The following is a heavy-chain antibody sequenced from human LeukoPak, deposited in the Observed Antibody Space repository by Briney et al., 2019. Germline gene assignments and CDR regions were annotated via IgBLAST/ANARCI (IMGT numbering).Heavy chain of an antibody. V-gene: IGHV3-30-3*01. CDR2: ISYDGSNK. D-gene: IGHD1-26*01. J-gene: IGHJ3*02. CDR1: GFTFSSYA. Sequence: GGSLRLSCAASGFTFSSYAMHWVRQAPGKGLEWVAVISYDGSNKYYADSVKGRFTISSDNSKNTLYLQMNSLRAEDTAVYYCARVRGVGATFGAFDIWGQGTMVTVSS. CDR3: ARVRGVGATFGAFDI.